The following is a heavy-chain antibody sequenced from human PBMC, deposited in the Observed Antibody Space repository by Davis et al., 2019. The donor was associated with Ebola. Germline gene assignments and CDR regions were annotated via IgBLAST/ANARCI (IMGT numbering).Heavy chain of an antibody. CDR2: IYYSGST. V-gene: IGHV4-59*05. Sequence: PSETLSLTCTVSGGSISSYYWSWIRQPPGKGLEWIGSIYYSGSTYYNPSLKSRVTISVDTSKNQFSLKLSSVTAADTAVYYCATSMDGYNPFDYWGQGTLVTVSS. D-gene: IGHD5-24*01. CDR3: ATSMDGYNPFDY. CDR1: GGSISSYY. J-gene: IGHJ4*02.